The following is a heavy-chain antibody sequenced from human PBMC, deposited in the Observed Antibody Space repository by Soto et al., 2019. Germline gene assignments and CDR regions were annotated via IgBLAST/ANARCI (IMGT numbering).Heavy chain of an antibody. CDR1: GYTFTIYD. D-gene: IGHD5-12*01. Sequence: ASVKVSCKASGYTFTIYDINWVLQATGQGLEWMGWMNPNSGNTGYAQKFQGRVTMTRNTSISTAYMELSSLRSEDTAVYYCARVSVATIFYYYYYMDVWGKGTTVTVSS. J-gene: IGHJ6*03. CDR2: MNPNSGNT. CDR3: ARVSVATIFYYYYYMDV. V-gene: IGHV1-8*01.